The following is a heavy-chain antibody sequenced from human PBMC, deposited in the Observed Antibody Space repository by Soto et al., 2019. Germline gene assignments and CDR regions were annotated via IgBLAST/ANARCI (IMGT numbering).Heavy chain of an antibody. J-gene: IGHJ4*02. CDR3: AGVASGSTWDYFDY. Sequence: QVHLVQSGAEVRKPGSSVRVSCKASGDTFTKYAISWLRQAPGQGLEWMGGIGPVFGRVTYAQRFQDRVSIIADKSTATSYLELTSLTADDTAVYYCAGVASGSTWDYFDYWGQGTLVTVSS. V-gene: IGHV1-69*06. CDR1: GDTFTKYA. D-gene: IGHD3-10*01. CDR2: IGPVFGRV.